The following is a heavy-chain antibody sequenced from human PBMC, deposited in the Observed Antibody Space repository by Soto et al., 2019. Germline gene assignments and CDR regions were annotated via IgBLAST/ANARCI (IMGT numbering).Heavy chain of an antibody. CDR2: IYHSGST. D-gene: IGHD5-18*01. Sequence: SETLSLTCTVSGGSISSYYWSWIRQPPGKGLEWIGYIYHSGSTYYNPSLKSRVTISVDRSKNQFSLKLSSVTAADTAVYYCARVYGYSYYFDYWGQGTLVTVSS. CDR3: ARVYGYSYYFDY. V-gene: IGHV4-4*09. CDR1: GGSISSYY. J-gene: IGHJ4*02.